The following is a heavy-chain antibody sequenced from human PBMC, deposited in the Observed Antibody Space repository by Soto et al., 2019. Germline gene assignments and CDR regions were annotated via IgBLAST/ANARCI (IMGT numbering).Heavy chain of an antibody. CDR2: MNSDGSIT. V-gene: IGHV3-74*01. D-gene: IGHD6-6*01. CDR1: GLTFSSQW. Sequence: EVQLVESGGGLVQPGGSLRLSCAASGLTFSSQWMHWVRQAPGKGLVWVSRMNSDGSITTYADPVKGRFTISRDNAKNTLYLQINSLRAEDTAVYYCARGIAGRANSNEYWGQGTLVTVSS. J-gene: IGHJ4*02. CDR3: ARGIAGRANSNEY.